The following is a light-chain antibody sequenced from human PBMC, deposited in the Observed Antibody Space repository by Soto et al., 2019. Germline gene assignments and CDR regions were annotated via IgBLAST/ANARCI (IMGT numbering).Light chain of an antibody. J-gene: IGKJ1*01. CDR1: QGISTY. Sequence: DIQMTQSPASLSASVGDRVTITCRASQGISTYLNWYQQNPGKATKLLIYAASSLQSGVPSRFSGSGSETDFTLTISSLQPEYFATYSCQHSKTWTFGQGTKVDIK. CDR3: QHSKTWT. CDR2: AAS. V-gene: IGKV1-39*01.